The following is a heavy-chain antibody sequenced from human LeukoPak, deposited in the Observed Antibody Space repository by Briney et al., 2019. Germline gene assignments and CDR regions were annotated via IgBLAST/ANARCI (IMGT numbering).Heavy chain of an antibody. D-gene: IGHD2-15*01. Sequence: GRSLRLSCAASGFIFSSYTMNWVRQAPGKGLEWVSSISSSSTYIYFVDSVRGRFTMSRDNAKNSLYLQMNSLRAEDTAVYYCARGALGLSGRIVDAFDIWGQGTRVTVSS. CDR1: GFIFSSYT. J-gene: IGHJ3*02. V-gene: IGHV3-21*01. CDR2: ISSSSTYI. CDR3: ARGALGLSGRIVDAFDI.